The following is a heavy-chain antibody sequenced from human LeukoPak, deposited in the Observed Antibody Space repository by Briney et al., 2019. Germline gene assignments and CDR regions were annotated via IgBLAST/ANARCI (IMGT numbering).Heavy chain of an antibody. CDR1: GFTLSSKY. CDR3: ASLYYGGNNFDY. V-gene: IGHV3-66*01. J-gene: IGHJ4*02. Sequence: GGSLRLSCAASGFTLSSKYMSWVRQAPGKGLEWVSVIYSGGSTHYVDSVKGRFTISRDNSKNTVYLQMNSLRAGDTAVYYCASLYYGGNNFDYWGQGTLVTVSS. D-gene: IGHD3-10*01. CDR2: IYSGGST.